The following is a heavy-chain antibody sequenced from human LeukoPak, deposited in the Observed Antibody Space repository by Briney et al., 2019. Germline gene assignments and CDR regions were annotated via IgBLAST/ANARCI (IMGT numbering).Heavy chain of an antibody. V-gene: IGHV4-59*01. CDR3: ARETSQKGAHYMDV. Sequence: SDTLSLTCTVSGGSIISYYWIWLRQPPGKGVEWLGYIYYSWSTNYSPSLKSRVTISVDTSKNQFSLKLTSVPAADTAVYYCARETSQKGAHYMDVRGKGTTVTISS. CDR2: IYYSWST. J-gene: IGHJ6*03. D-gene: IGHD3-16*01. CDR1: GGSIISYY.